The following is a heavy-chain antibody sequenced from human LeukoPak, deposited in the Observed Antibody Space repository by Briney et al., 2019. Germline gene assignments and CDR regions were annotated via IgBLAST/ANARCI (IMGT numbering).Heavy chain of an antibody. Sequence: GGSLRLSCAASGFTFSSYWMHWVRQAPGKGLVWVSRINTDGSSTSYADSVKGRFTISRDNAKNTLYLQMNSLRAEDTAVYYCARGRYDFWSGYPNFDYWGQGTLVTVSS. CDR3: ARGRYDFWSGYPNFDY. CDR1: GFTFSSYW. CDR2: INTDGSST. D-gene: IGHD3-3*01. V-gene: IGHV3-74*01. J-gene: IGHJ4*02.